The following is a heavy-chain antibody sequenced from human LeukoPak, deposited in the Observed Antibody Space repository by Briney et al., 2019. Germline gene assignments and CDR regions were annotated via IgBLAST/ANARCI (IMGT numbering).Heavy chain of an antibody. CDR2: FDPEDGET. CDR1: GYTLTELS. V-gene: IGHV1-24*01. Sequence: ASVTVSCTVSGYTLTELSMHWVRQAPGKGLGWMGGFDPEDGETIYAQKFQGRVTMTEDTSTDTAYMELSSLRSEDTAVYYCATSGKKRWELLRHFDYWGQGTLVTVSS. CDR3: ATSGKKRWELLRHFDY. J-gene: IGHJ4*02. D-gene: IGHD1-26*01.